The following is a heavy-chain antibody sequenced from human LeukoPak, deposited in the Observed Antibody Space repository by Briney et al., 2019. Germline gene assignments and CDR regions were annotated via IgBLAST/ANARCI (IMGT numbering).Heavy chain of an antibody. V-gene: IGHV1-2*02. Sequence: ASVKVSCKASGYTFTGYYMHWVRQAPGQGLEWMGWINPNSGGTNYEQKFQGRVTMTRDTSISTAYMELSRLRSDDTAVYYCATKGYSSTSCYPPDAFDIWGQGTMVTVSS. CDR3: ATKGYSSTSCYPPDAFDI. D-gene: IGHD2-2*01. J-gene: IGHJ3*02. CDR2: INPNSGGT. CDR1: GYTFTGYY.